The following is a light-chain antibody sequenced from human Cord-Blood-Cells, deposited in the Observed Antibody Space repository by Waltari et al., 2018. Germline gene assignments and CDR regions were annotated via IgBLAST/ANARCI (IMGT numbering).Light chain of an antibody. CDR2: EVS. V-gene: IGLV2-8*01. Sequence: QSALTQPPSASGSPGQSVTIPCTGTSSDVGGYNYGSWYQQHPGKAPKLMIYEVSKRPSGVPDRSSGSKSGNTASLTVSGLQAEDEADYYCSSYAGSNNLIFGTGTKVTVL. CDR1: SSDVGGYNY. CDR3: SSYAGSNNLI. J-gene: IGLJ1*01.